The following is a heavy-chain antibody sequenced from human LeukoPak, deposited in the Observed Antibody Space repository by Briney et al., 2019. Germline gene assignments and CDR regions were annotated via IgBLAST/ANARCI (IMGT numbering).Heavy chain of an antibody. CDR1: GFTFSSYS. V-gene: IGHV3-21*01. J-gene: IGHJ6*03. D-gene: IGHD5-24*01. Sequence: KTGGSLRLSCAASGFTFSSYSMNWVCQAPGKGLEWVSSISSSSSYIYYADSVKGRFTISRDNAKNSLYLQMNSLRAEDTAVYYCARDRDYYYYMDVWGKGTTVTVSS. CDR2: ISSSSSYI. CDR3: ARDRDYYYYMDV.